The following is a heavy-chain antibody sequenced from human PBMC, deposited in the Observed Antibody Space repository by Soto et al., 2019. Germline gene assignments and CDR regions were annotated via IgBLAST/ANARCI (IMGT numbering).Heavy chain of an antibody. Sequence: GGSLRLSCAASGFTFSGSAMHWVRQASGKGLEWVGRIRSKANSYATAYAASVKGRFTISRDDSKNTAYLQMNSLKTEDTAVYYCTSDRARHYYYYYMDVWGKGTTVTVSS. J-gene: IGHJ6*03. CDR2: IRSKANSYAT. CDR3: TSDRARHYYYYYMDV. V-gene: IGHV3-73*01. CDR1: GFTFSGSA. D-gene: IGHD3-10*01.